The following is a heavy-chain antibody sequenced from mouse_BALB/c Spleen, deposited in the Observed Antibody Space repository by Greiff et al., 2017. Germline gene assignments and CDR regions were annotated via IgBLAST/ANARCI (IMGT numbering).Heavy chain of an antibody. D-gene: IGHD1-1*01. CDR2: IWGDGST. CDR3: ARDPYYYGSSYGWFAY. Sequence: VQGVESGPGLVAPSQSLSITCTVSGFSLTGYGVNWVRQPPGKGLEWLGMIWGDGSTDYNSALKSRLSISKDNSKSQVFLKMNSLQTDDTARYYCARDPYYYGSSYGWFAYWGQGTLVTVSA. J-gene: IGHJ3*01. CDR1: GFSLTGYG. V-gene: IGHV2-6-7*01.